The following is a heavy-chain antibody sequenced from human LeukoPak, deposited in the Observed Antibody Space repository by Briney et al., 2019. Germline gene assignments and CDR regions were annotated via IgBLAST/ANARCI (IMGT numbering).Heavy chain of an antibody. J-gene: IGHJ4*02. Sequence: GGSLRLSCAASGFTFNNYAMSWVRQAPGKGLEWVSAISGSGANTYDIDSVEGRFTISRDNSKSTLYLQISSLRAEDTAVYYCAKDSGSTMVRGVMYFDYWGQGTLVTVSS. CDR3: AKDSGSTMVRGVMYFDY. CDR2: ISGSGANT. V-gene: IGHV3-23*01. D-gene: IGHD3-10*01. CDR1: GFTFNNYA.